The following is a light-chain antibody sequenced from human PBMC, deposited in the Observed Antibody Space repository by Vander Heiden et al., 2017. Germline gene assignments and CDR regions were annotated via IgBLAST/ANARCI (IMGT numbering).Light chain of an antibody. Sequence: DIQMTQSPSSLSASVGDRVTITRRASQSISSYLNWYQQKPGKAPKLLIYAASSLQSGVPSRFSGSGSGTDFTLTISRLQPEDFATYYCQQSDSTLYTFGQGTKLEIK. CDR2: AAS. V-gene: IGKV1-39*01. CDR3: QQSDSTLYT. CDR1: QSISSY. J-gene: IGKJ2*01.